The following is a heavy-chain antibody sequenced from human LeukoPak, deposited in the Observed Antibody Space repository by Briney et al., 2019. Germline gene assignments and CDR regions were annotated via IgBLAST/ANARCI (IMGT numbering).Heavy chain of an antibody. CDR1: GFTFSTYG. Sequence: GGSLRFYCAASGFTFSTYGMHWVRQPPGKGLEGVAVIWYDGSYKYCVDSVKGRFTISRDNSKNTLYLQMNSLGPDDTAVYYCARQDTSSWFIDYWGQGTRVTVSS. V-gene: IGHV3-33*01. D-gene: IGHD6-13*01. CDR3: ARQDTSSWFIDY. CDR2: IWYDGSYK. J-gene: IGHJ4*02.